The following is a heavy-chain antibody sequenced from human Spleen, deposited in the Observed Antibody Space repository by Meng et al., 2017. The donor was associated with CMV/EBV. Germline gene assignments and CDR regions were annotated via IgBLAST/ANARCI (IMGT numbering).Heavy chain of an antibody. J-gene: IGHJ4*02. CDR2: ITWDGGST. Sequence: CAASGFTLDDYTMQWVRQAPGKGLEWVSVITWDGGSTHYAASVKGRFTISRDNSKNSLYLQMNSLRTEDTAVYYCARRIVSVKYFDQWGQGILVTVSS. V-gene: IGHV3-43*01. CDR1: GFTLDDYT. CDR3: ARRIVSVKYFDQ. D-gene: IGHD2-15*01.